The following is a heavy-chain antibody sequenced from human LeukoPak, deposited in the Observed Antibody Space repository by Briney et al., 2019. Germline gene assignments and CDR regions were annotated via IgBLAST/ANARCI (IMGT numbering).Heavy chain of an antibody. V-gene: IGHV4-59*01. J-gene: IGHJ4*02. CDR1: GGSISTYY. CDR2: IFRSGST. D-gene: IGHD1-26*01. CDR3: ARGTHYGGSYPRPFDY. Sequence: SETLSLTCTVSGGSISTYYWSWIRQPPGKRLEWIGYIFRSGSTNYNPSLRGRVTISVDTSKNQFSLKLSSVTAADTAVYYCARGTHYGGSYPRPFDYWGQGTLVTVSS.